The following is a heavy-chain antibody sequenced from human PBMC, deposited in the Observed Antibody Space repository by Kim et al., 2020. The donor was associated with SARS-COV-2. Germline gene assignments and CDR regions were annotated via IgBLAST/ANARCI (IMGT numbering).Heavy chain of an antibody. Sequence: SETLSLTCAVYGGSFSGYYWSWIRQPPGKGLEWIGEINHSGSTNYNPSLKSRVTISVDTSKNQFSLKLSSVTAADTAVYYCARAPLRYSGYDYFYSRRYYYYGMDVWGQGTTVTVS. CDR3: ARAPLRYSGYDYFYSRRYYYYGMDV. J-gene: IGHJ6*02. D-gene: IGHD5-12*01. CDR1: GGSFSGYY. CDR2: INHSGST. V-gene: IGHV4-34*01.